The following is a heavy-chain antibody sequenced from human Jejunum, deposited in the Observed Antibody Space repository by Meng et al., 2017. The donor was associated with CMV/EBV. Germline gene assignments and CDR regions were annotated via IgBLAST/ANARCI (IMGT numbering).Heavy chain of an antibody. CDR3: AKDRNFGRGFWDS. CDR1: GFTFSTYA. D-gene: IGHD3-10*01. V-gene: IGHV3-23*01. J-gene: IGHJ4*02. Sequence: CAASGFTFSTYAMTWVRQAPGKGLEWVSSISGSGDGTYYADSVKGRFTISRDNSKNTLYLQLNSLRAEDTAVYFCAKDRNFGRGFWDSWGQGTLVTVSS. CDR2: ISGSGDGT.